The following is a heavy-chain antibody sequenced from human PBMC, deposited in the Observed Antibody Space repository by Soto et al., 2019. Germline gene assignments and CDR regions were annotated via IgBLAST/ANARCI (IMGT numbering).Heavy chain of an antibody. CDR3: TPLALKSNSDWYPFSD. D-gene: IGHD6-19*01. J-gene: IGHJ4*02. V-gene: IGHV3-15*07. CDR2: IKSETDGGTI. Sequence: EVLLVESGGGLVKPGGSLRLSCAGSGFTFSNVWMNWVRQAPGKGLEWVGRIKSETDGGTIDYAAPVKGRFTISREDSNNTLYLQMNSLKTEDTATYYCTPLALKSNSDWYPFSDWCQGTRVTVSS. CDR1: GFTFSNVW.